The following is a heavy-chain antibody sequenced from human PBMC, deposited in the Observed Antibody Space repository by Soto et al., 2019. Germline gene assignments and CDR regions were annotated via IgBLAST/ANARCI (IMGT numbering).Heavy chain of an antibody. V-gene: IGHV4-59*01. Sequence: PSETLSLTCTVSGGSISSYYWSWIRQPPGKGLEWIGYIYYSGSTNYNPSLKSRVTISVDTSKNQFSLKLSSVTAADTAVYYCARDLSGYCSGGSCYGAFDPWGQGTLVTVSS. D-gene: IGHD2-15*01. CDR1: GGSISSYY. CDR3: ARDLSGYCSGGSCYGAFDP. CDR2: IYYSGST. J-gene: IGHJ5*02.